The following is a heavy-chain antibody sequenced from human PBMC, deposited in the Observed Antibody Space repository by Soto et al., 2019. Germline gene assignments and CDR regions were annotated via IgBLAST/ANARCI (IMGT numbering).Heavy chain of an antibody. J-gene: IGHJ4*02. CDR3: TRLATYYDILSGYYFDY. CDR2: IFPGDSSS. D-gene: IGHD3-9*01. V-gene: IGHV5-51*01. CDR1: GYSFTSYW. Sequence: GESLKISCKGSGYSFTSYWIAWVRQMPGKGLEWMGIIFPGDSSSRYSPSFQGQVTISADKSISTAYLQWSSLKASDTAMYYCTRLATYYDILSGYYFDYWGQGTLVTVSS.